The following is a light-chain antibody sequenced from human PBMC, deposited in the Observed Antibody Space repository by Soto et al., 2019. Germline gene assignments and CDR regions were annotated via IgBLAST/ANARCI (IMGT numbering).Light chain of an antibody. V-gene: IGKV2-24*01. CDR2: KIS. CDR3: MQATQSPWT. CDR1: QILEHSDGNTY. J-gene: IGKJ1*01. Sequence: DIVLTQTPLSSPVTVGQPASISCTSSQILEHSDGNTYLNWLQQRPGQPLRLLIYKISNRVSGVPDRFSGSGAGKHFTLTISRVEPEDVGIYFCMQATQSPWTFGQGTKVETK.